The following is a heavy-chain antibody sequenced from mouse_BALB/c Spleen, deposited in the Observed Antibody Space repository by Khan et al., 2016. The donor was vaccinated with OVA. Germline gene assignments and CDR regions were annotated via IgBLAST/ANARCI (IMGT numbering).Heavy chain of an antibody. J-gene: IGHJ2*01. V-gene: IGHV3-2*02. CDR1: GYSITSGYG. D-gene: IGHD1-2*01. CDR2: ISYSGST. Sequence: VQLVESGPGLVKPSQSLSLTCTVTGYSITSGYGWNWIRKFPGNKMEWMGYISYSGSTNYNPSLKSRISITRDTSKNQFFLQLNYVTTEDTATYYCARTARIKYWGQGTTLTVSS. CDR3: ARTARIKY.